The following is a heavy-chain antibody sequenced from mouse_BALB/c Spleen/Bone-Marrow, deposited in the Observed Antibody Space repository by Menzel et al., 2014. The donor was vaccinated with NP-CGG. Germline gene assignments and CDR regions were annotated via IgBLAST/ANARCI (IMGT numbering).Heavy chain of an antibody. CDR1: GYTFTSYY. V-gene: IGHV1S81*02. CDR2: INPSNGGT. J-gene: IGHJ4*01. CDR3: ARGRRDAMDY. Sequence: VQLQQSGAELVKPGASVKLSCKASGYTFTSYYMYWVKQRPGQGLEWIGEINPSNGGTNFNEKFKSKATLTVDKSSRTAYMQLSSLTSEDSAVYYCARGRRDAMDYWGQGPSVTVSS.